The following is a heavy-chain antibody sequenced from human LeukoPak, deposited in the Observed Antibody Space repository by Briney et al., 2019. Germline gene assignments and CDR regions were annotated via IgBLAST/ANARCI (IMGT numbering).Heavy chain of an antibody. Sequence: SETLSLTCAVYGGSFSGYYWSWIRQPPGKGLEWIGEINHSGSTNYNPSLKSRVTTSVDTSKNQFSLKLSSVTAADTAVYYCARAPGQFDYWGQGTLVTVSS. CDR3: ARAPGQFDY. D-gene: IGHD1-14*01. J-gene: IGHJ4*02. CDR1: GGSFSGYY. V-gene: IGHV4-34*01. CDR2: INHSGST.